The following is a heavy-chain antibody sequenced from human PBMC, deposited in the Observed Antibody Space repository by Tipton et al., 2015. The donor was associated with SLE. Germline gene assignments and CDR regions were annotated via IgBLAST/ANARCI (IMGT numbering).Heavy chain of an antibody. CDR3: ASSAMVGAFDY. V-gene: IGHV4-38-2*02. J-gene: IGHJ4*02. Sequence: TLSLTCTVSGYSISSGYYWGWIRQPPGQGLEWIGSIYHSGSTYYNPSLKSRVTISVDTSKNQFSLKLSSVTAADTAVYYCASSAMVGAFDYWGQGTLVTVSS. CDR1: GYSISSGYY. D-gene: IGHD4/OR15-4a*01. CDR2: IYHSGST.